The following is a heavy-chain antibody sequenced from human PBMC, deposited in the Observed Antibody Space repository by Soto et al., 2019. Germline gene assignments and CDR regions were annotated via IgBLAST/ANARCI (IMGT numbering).Heavy chain of an antibody. CDR1: GFTVSGKKY. CDR3: ARDVYEWFGEFI. Sequence: DVQLVASGGGLMQPGESLRLSCAASGFTVSGKKYVAWVRQAPGKGLEWVSALYDLDGTYYADSVKGRFTISRDNAKNSLYLQMNSLRAEDTAVYYCARDVYEWFGEFIWGQGTMVTVSS. D-gene: IGHD3-10*01. CDR2: LYDLDGT. J-gene: IGHJ3*02. V-gene: IGHV3-53*01.